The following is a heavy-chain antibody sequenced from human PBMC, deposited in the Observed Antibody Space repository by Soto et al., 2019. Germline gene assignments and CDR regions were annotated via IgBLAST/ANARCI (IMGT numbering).Heavy chain of an antibody. CDR1: GGSISSYY. D-gene: IGHD6-13*01. CDR2: IYYSGST. CDR3: ARVRLAAAGTARGGLFDY. Sequence: NPSETLSLTCAVSGGSISSYYWSWIRQPPGKGLEWIGYIYYSGSTNYNPSLKSRVTISVDTSKNQFSLKLSSVTAADTAVYYCARVRLAAAGTARGGLFDYWGQGTLVTVSS. J-gene: IGHJ4*02. V-gene: IGHV4-59*01.